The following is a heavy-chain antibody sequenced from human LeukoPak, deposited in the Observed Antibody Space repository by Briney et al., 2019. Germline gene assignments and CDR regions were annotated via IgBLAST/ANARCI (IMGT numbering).Heavy chain of an antibody. CDR2: ISGSGGRP. CDR1: GFTFSSYA. Sequence: PGGSLRLSCAASGFTFSSYAMSWVRQAPRKGLESVSAISGSGGRPYYAHSLKGRLPISSDNSKTPPYLQMNSLSSEATSVYYSSTDLTGLTMVRAVTGGIFDYWGQGTLVTVSS. J-gene: IGHJ4*02. V-gene: IGHV3-23*01. D-gene: IGHD3-10*01. CDR3: STDLTGLTMVRAVTGGIFDY.